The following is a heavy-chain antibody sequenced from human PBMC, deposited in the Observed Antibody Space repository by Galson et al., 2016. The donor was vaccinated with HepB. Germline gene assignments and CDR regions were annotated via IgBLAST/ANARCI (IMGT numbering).Heavy chain of an antibody. Sequence: SLRLSCAASGFTFRTFSMDWVRQAPGKGLEWVSYISGDSDNIYYADSVKGRFTISRDNAKSSLNLQMNALRAEDTSVYYGARGLYSNSFDLWGQGTPFTVS. J-gene: IGHJ5*02. V-gene: IGHV3-48*01. CDR2: ISGDSDNI. CDR1: GFTFRTFS. CDR3: ARGLYSNSFDL. D-gene: IGHD4-11*01.